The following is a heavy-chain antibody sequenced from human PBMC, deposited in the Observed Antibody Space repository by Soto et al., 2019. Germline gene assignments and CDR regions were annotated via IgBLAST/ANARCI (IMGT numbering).Heavy chain of an antibody. J-gene: IGHJ5*01. CDR1: GFTFSNYS. D-gene: IGHD4-17*01. CDR3: ARGLRSGWFDY. V-gene: IGHV3-21*01. CDR2: ISSTSKYI. Sequence: EVQLVESGGGLVKPGGSLRVSCAASGFTFSNYSMNWVRQAPGKGLDWVSSISSTSKYIYYADSVKGRFTISRDNAKKSLYLQMNSLRAEDTAVYSCARGLRSGWFDYWGQGTLVTVS.